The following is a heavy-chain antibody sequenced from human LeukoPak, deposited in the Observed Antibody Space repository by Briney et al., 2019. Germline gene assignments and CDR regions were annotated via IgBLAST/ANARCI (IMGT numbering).Heavy chain of an antibody. Sequence: QPGRSLRLSCTASGFTFGDYAMSWVRQAPGKGLEWVGFIRSKAYGGTTEYAASVKGRFTISRDDSNSIAYLQMNSLKTEDTAVYYCTRDFSSGYYYKVVPFDPWGQGTLVTVSS. CDR2: IRSKAYGGTT. D-gene: IGHD3-22*01. J-gene: IGHJ5*02. V-gene: IGHV3-49*04. CDR3: TRDFSSGYYYKVVPFDP. CDR1: GFTFGDYA.